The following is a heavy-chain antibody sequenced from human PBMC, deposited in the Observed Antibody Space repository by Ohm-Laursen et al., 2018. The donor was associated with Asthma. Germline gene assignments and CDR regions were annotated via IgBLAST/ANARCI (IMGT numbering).Heavy chain of an antibody. Sequence: PSQTLSLTCAVSGASVGDSTWSWSWIRQPPGSELEFIAYMSYRGGINYNPSLQSRVTLSIDTSKNEVSLRLISVTAADTALYFCARLDWVQSMFDTWGQGNLVTVPS. J-gene: IGHJ5*02. CDR2: MSYRGGI. V-gene: IGHV4-61*01. CDR3: ARLDWVQSMFDT. CDR1: GASVGDSTWS. D-gene: IGHD3-9*01.